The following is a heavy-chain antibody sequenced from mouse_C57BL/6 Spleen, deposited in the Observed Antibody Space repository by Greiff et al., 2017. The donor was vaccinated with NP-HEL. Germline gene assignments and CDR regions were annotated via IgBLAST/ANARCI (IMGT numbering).Heavy chain of an antibody. D-gene: IGHD2-4*01. Sequence: VQLQQSGTVLARPGASVKMSCKTSGYTFSSYWMHWVKQRPGQGLEWIGAIYPGNSDTSYNQKFKGKAKLTAVTSASTAYMELSSLTNEDSAVYYCTRGGIYYDYDRFAYWGQGTLVTVSA. J-gene: IGHJ3*01. CDR2: IYPGNSDT. CDR1: GYTFSSYW. CDR3: TRGGIYYDYDRFAY. V-gene: IGHV1-5*01.